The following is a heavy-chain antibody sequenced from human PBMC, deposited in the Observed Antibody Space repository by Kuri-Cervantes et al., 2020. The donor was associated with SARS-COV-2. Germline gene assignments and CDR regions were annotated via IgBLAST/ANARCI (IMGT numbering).Heavy chain of an antibody. CDR2: FDPEDGET. CDR3: ATLYYDSSGFL. D-gene: IGHD3-22*01. V-gene: IGHV1-24*01. CDR1: GYTLTELS. J-gene: IGHJ4*02. Sequence: SETVSCKVSGYTLTELSMHWVRQAPGKGLEWMGGFDPEDGETIYAQKFQGRVTMTEDTSTDTAYMELSSLRSEDTAVYYCATLYYDSSGFLWGQRTLVTVSS.